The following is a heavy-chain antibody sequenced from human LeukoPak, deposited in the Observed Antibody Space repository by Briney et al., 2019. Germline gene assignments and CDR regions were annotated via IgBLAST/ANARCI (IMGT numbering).Heavy chain of an antibody. V-gene: IGHV4-38-2*01. CDR3: ARQGGGRITIFGVVIPFDY. CDR2: IYHSGST. Sequence: PSETLSLTCAVSGYSISSGYYWGWIRQPPGKGLAWIGSIYHSGSTYYNPSLKSRVTISVDTSKNQFSLKLSSVTAADTAVYYCARQGGGRITIFGVVIPFDYWGQGTLVTVSS. J-gene: IGHJ4*02. CDR1: GYSISSGYY. D-gene: IGHD3-3*01.